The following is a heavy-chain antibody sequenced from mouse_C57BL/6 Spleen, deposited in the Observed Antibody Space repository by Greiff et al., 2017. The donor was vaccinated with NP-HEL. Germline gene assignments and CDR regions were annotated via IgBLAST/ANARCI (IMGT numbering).Heavy chain of an antibody. D-gene: IGHD2-4*01. J-gene: IGHJ4*01. V-gene: IGHV1-9*01. CDR3: ARYDYDGGDYAMDY. CDR1: GYTFNGYW. Sequence: QVQLKQSGAELMKPGASVKLSCKATGYTFNGYWIEWVKQRPGHGLEWIGEILPGSGSTNYNEKFKGKATFTADTSSNTAYMQLSSLTTEDSAIYYCARYDYDGGDYAMDYWGQGTSVTVSS. CDR2: ILPGSGST.